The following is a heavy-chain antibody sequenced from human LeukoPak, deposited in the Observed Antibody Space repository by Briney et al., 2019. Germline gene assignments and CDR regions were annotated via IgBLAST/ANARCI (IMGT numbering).Heavy chain of an antibody. CDR3: VKGHLAAVVFNWFDP. Sequence: GRSLRLSCAASGFTFDDYAVHWVRHTPGKGLEWVSGISWNSANIGHAASVQGRFTISRDNAKNSVYLQMNSLRAEGTALYYCVKGHLAAVVFNWFDPWGQGTLVTVSS. D-gene: IGHD6-13*01. CDR1: GFTFDDYA. J-gene: IGHJ5*02. V-gene: IGHV3-9*01. CDR2: ISWNSANI.